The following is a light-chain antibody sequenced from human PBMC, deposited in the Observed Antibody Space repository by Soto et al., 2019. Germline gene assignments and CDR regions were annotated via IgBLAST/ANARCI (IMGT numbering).Light chain of an antibody. CDR2: DAS. J-gene: IGKJ3*01. V-gene: IGKV1-5*01. CDR3: HHYKSYSI. CDR1: ESVHNW. Sequence: DIQMTQSPSTVSASVGDRITITCRASESVHNWLAWYQQKPGKAPKLLIYDASFQSAVPSRFSGTGFGTEFTLTITSLQSYDSATYDCHHYKSYSIFGPGTKVDIK.